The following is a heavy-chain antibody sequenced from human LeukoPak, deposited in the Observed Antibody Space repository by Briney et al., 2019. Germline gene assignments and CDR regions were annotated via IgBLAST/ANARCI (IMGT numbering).Heavy chain of an antibody. CDR3: ARVDIVVVPGFDY. CDR2: IYYSGST. J-gene: IGHJ4*02. CDR1: GGSISSSSYY. V-gene: IGHV4-39*07. Sequence: SETLSLTCTVSGGSISSSSYYWGWIRQPPGKGLEWIGSIYYSGSTYYNPSLKSRVTISVDTSKNQFSLKLSSVTAADTAVYYCARVDIVVVPGFDYWGQGTLVTVSS. D-gene: IGHD2-2*03.